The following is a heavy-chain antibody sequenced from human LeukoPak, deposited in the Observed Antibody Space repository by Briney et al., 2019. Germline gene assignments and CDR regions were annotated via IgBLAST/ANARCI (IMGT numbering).Heavy chain of an antibody. CDR1: GFTFSNAW. CDR3: VSGMAGTDFNY. J-gene: IGHJ4*02. Sequence: PGGSLRLSCSASGFTFSNAWMSWVRQAPGKGLEWVAIISYDGSLKYYAESVKGRFTISRDNSKNTLYLQMNSLRSDDTAVYYCVSGMAGTDFNYWGQGTLVTVSS. V-gene: IGHV3-30-3*01. CDR2: ISYDGSLK. D-gene: IGHD6-19*01.